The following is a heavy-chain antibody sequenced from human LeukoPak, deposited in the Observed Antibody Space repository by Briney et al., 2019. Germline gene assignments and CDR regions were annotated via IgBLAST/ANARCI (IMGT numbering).Heavy chain of an antibody. CDR3: ARSERDFWRGYPYYFDY. CDR2: IYYSGST. V-gene: IGHV4-31*03. Sequence: SETLSLTCTVSGGSISSGGYYWSWIRQHPGKGLEWIGYIYYSGSTYYNPSLKSRVTISVDTSKNQFSLKLSSVTAADTAVYYCARSERDFWRGYPYYFDYWGQGTLVTVSS. J-gene: IGHJ4*02. D-gene: IGHD3-3*01. CDR1: GGSISSGGYY.